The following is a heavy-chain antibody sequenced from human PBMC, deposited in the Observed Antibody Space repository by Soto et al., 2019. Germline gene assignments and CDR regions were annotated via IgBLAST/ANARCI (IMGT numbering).Heavy chain of an antibody. J-gene: IGHJ6*02. CDR3: ARDLWGYCGTDCYPLDV. V-gene: IGHV4-59*01. CDR2: MYNTGST. CDR1: DGSSISYY. D-gene: IGHD2-21*02. Sequence: TSETLSLTCTVADGSSISYYWSWIRQPPGKGLEWIGYMYNTGSTVYNPSFKSRVTISVDTSKNQFSLKLNSVTAADTAVYYCARDLWGYCGTDCYPLDVWGQGTTVTVSS.